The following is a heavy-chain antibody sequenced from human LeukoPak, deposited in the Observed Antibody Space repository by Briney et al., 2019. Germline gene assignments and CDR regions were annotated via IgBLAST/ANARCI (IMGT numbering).Heavy chain of an antibody. CDR3: ARSHVANGLVVPAAIPPQAFDY. Sequence: GASVKVSCKASGYTFTSYYMHWVRQAPGQGLEWMGIINPSGGSTSYAQKFQGRVTMTRDTSTSTVYMELSRLRSEDTAVYYCARSHVANGLVVPAAIPPQAFDYWGQGTLVTVSS. CDR1: GYTFTSYY. CDR2: INPSGGST. V-gene: IGHV1-46*01. J-gene: IGHJ4*02. D-gene: IGHD2-2*01.